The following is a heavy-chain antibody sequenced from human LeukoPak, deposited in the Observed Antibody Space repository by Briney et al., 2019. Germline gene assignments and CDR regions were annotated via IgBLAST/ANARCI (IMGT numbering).Heavy chain of an antibody. CDR1: GFTFSSYS. CDR3: ARDWNYFSC. D-gene: IGHD1-1*01. CDR2: ISSSSGSI. V-gene: IGHV3-21*01. Sequence: GGSLRLSCAASGFTFSSYSMNWVRQAPGKGLEWVSSISSSSGSIYYADSVKGRFTISRDNAKNSVYLQMSSLRAEDTAVYYCARDWNYFSCWGQGTLVTVSS. J-gene: IGHJ4*02.